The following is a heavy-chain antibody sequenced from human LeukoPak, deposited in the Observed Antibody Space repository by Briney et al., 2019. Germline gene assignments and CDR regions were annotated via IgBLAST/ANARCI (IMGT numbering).Heavy chain of an antibody. J-gene: IGHJ6*03. CDR3: ARATAAAGNYYYYYMDV. D-gene: IGHD6-13*01. CDR1: GYTFTGYY. CDR2: ISPNSGGT. V-gene: IGHV1-2*02. Sequence: ASVKVSCKASGYTFTGYYMHWVRQAPGQGLEWMGSISPNSGGTNYAQKFQGRVTMTRDTSISTAYMGLSRLRSDDTAVYYCARATAAAGNYYYYYMDVWGKGTTVTVSS.